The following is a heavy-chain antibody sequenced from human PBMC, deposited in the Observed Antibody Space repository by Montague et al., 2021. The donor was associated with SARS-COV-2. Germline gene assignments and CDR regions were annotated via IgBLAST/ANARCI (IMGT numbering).Heavy chain of an antibody. D-gene: IGHD2-2*01. V-gene: IGHV3-21*01. Sequence: CLRLSCAASGFTFSSYSMNWVRQAPGKGLEWVSSISSSSYIYYADSVKGRFTISRDNAKNSLYLQMNSLRAEDTAVYYCASYQNYYYYYGMDVWGQGTTVTVSS. CDR2: ISSSSYI. J-gene: IGHJ6*02. CDR3: ASYQNYYYYYGMDV. CDR1: GFTFSSYS.